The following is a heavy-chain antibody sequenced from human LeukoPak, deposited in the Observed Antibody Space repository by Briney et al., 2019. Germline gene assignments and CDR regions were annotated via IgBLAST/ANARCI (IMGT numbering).Heavy chain of an antibody. CDR2: ISSSSSTI. D-gene: IGHD1-26*01. CDR1: GFTFSSYS. CDR3: ARDSPLMKVGHDAFDI. Sequence: PGGSLRLSCAASGFTFSSYSMNWVRQAPGKGLEWVSYISSSSSTIYYADSVKGRFTISRDNAKNSLYLQMNSLRAKDTAVYYCARDSPLMKVGHDAFDIWGQGTMVTVSS. J-gene: IGHJ3*02. V-gene: IGHV3-48*01.